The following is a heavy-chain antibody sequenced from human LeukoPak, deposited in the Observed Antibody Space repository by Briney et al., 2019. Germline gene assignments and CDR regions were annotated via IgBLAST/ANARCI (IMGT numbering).Heavy chain of an antibody. CDR3: ARDLDIVVVPAAISFDY. CDR1: GYTFTSYG. D-gene: IGHD2-2*02. Sequence: ASVKVSCKASGYTFTSYGISWVRQAPGQGLEWMGWISAYNGNTNYARKLQGRVTMTTDTSTSTAYMELRSLRSDDTAVYYCARDLDIVVVPAAISFDYWGQGTLVTVSS. CDR2: ISAYNGNT. J-gene: IGHJ4*02. V-gene: IGHV1-18*01.